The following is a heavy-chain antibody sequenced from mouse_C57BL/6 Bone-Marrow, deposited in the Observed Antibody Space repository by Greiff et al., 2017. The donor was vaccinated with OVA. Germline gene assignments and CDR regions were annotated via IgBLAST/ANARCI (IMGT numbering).Heavy chain of an antibody. J-gene: IGHJ1*03. CDR3: ARRDYEYDGSCDV. Sequence: VQLQQSGAELVRPGTSVKVSCKASGYAFTNYLIEWVKQRPGQGLEWIGVINPGSGGTNYNEKFKGKATLTAAKSSSTAYMQLSRLTSEDSAVYFCARRDYEYDGSCDVWGTGTTVTVAS. D-gene: IGHD2-4*01. CDR1: GYAFTNYL. CDR2: INPGSGGT. V-gene: IGHV1-54*01.